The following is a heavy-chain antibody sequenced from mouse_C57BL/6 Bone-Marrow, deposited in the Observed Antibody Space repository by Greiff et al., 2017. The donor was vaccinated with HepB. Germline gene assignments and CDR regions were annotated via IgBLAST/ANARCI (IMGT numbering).Heavy chain of an antibody. Sequence: QVQLQQPGAELVRPGSSVKLSCKASGYTFPSYWMDWVKQRPGQGLEWIGNIYPSDSETHYNQKFKDKATLTVDKSSSTAYMQLSSLTSEDSAVYYCAREGLYGYDGAWFAYWGQGTLVTVSA. D-gene: IGHD2-2*01. CDR1: GYTFPSYW. V-gene: IGHV1-61*01. CDR3: AREGLYGYDGAWFAY. CDR2: IYPSDSET. J-gene: IGHJ3*01.